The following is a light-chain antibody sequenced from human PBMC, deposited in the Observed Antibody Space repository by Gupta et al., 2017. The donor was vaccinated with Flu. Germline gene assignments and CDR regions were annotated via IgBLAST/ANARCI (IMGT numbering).Light chain of an antibody. CDR1: QDSSNY. Sequence: PSSLSASVGDRVTITCQASQDSSNYLNWYQQKPGKAPKLLIYDASNLETGVPSRFSGSGSGTDFTFTISSLQPEDIATYYCQQYDNHPYTFGQGTKLEIK. CDR3: QQYDNHPYT. J-gene: IGKJ2*01. CDR2: DAS. V-gene: IGKV1-33*01.